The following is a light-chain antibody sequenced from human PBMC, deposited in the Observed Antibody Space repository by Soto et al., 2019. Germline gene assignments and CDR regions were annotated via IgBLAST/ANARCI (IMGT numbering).Light chain of an antibody. CDR1: QSVNSNY. J-gene: IGKJ1*01. CDR2: GAS. V-gene: IGKV3-20*01. Sequence: EIVLTQSPGTLSLSPGDRATLSCRASQSVNSNYLAWYQRKPGQAPRLLIYGASNRATDIPYRFSASGSGPDFTLTLTRLEAEDFAVYYCQQYDSTPPTFGQGTKVEVK. CDR3: QQYDSTPPT.